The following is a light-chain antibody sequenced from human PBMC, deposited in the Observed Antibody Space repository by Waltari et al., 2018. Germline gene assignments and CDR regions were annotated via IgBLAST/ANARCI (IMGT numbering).Light chain of an antibody. V-gene: IGKV4-1*01. CDR1: QSVLYSSNNKNY. J-gene: IGKJ4*01. CDR3: QQYYRTPLT. CDR2: WAS. Sequence: DIVMTQSPDSLAVSLGERATINCKSSQSVLYSSNNKNYLAWSQQKPGQPPKLLIYWASTRESGVPDRFSGSGSGTDFTLTISSLQAEDVAVYYCQQYYRTPLTFGGGTKVEIK.